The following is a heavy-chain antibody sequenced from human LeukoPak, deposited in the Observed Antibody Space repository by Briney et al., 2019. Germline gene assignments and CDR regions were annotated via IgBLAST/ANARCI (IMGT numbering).Heavy chain of an antibody. V-gene: IGHV3-7*04. CDR1: GFTFRTFW. CDR3: AGGRQLSL. J-gene: IGHJ4*02. CDR2: IDQGGSEK. Sequence: GGSLRLSCAASGFTFRTFWMTWVRQAPGKGLEWVANIDQGGSEKYFGDSMKGRFTISRDNAENPLYLQMTSLRAEDTAVYYCAGGRQLSLWGQGTLVTVSS.